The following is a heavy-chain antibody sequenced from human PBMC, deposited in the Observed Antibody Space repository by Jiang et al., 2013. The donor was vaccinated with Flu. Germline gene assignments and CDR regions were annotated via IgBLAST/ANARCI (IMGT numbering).Heavy chain of an antibody. D-gene: IGHD3-10*01. V-gene: IGHV3-23*01. CDR3: AKVGMVRGVIIDFDY. Sequence: VQLLESGGGLVQPGGSLRLSCAASGFTFSSYAMSWVRQAPGKGLEWVSAISGSGGSTYYADSVKGRFTISRDNSKNTLYLQMNSLRAEDTAVYYCAKVGMVRGVIIDFDYWGQGTRGHRLL. CDR2: ISGSGGST. J-gene: IGHJ4*02. CDR1: GFTFSSYA.